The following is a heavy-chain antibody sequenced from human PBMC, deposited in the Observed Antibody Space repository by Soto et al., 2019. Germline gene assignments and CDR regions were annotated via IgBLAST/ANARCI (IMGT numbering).Heavy chain of an antibody. V-gene: IGHV3-48*01. CDR3: VRAGCDTCYGSQH. D-gene: IGHD2-2*01. J-gene: IGHJ1*01. CDR2: INTRSDVM. CDR1: GYIFSGYN. Sequence: GGSLRLSCAASGYIFSGYNMNWVRQAPGKGLEWVSFINTRSDVMHYADSVKGRFTISRDNAGNSLYLQMNSLRADDTAVYYCVRAGCDTCYGSQHWGLATLVNVSS.